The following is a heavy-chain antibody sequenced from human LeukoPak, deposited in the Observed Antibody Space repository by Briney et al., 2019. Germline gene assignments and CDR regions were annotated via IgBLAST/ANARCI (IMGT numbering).Heavy chain of an antibody. CDR1: GGSISSSNW. CDR2: IYHSGST. V-gene: IGHV4-4*02. CDR3: ARDTLGELELPSGAFDI. J-gene: IGHJ3*02. D-gene: IGHD1-7*01. Sequence: SETLSLTCAVSGGSISSSNWWSWVRQPPGKGLEWIGEIYHSGSTNYNPSLKSRVTISVDKSKNQFSLKLSSVTAADTAVYYCARDTLGELELPSGAFDIWGQGTMVTVSS.